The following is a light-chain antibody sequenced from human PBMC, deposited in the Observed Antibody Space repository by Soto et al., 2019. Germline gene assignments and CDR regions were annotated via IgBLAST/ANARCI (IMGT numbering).Light chain of an antibody. CDR1: SSDVGAYNL. CDR2: DVS. V-gene: IGLV2-14*02. J-gene: IGLJ3*02. CDR3: SSYRNTSTLV. Sequence: QSALTQPASVSGSPGQSITISCTGTSSDVGAYNLVSWYQQHPGRAPKLFIFDVSDRPSGVSDRFSGSKSGNTASLTISGLEAEAEASYYCSSYRNTSTLVFGGGTKLTVL.